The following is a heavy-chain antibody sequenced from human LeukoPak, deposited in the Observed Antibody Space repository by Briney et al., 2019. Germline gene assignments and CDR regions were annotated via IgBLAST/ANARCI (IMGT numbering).Heavy chain of an antibody. CDR1: GGSISSYY. Sequence: PSETLSLTCTVSGGSISSYYWSWIRQPPGKGLEWIVYIYYSGSANYNPSLKSRVTISVDTSKNQFSLKLSSVTAADTAVYYCARAHSSACDYWGQGTLVTVSS. CDR3: ARAHSSACDY. J-gene: IGHJ4*02. CDR2: IYYSGSA. V-gene: IGHV4-59*01. D-gene: IGHD6-19*01.